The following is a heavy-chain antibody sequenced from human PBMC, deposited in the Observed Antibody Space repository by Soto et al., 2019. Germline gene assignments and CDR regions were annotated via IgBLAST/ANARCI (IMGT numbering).Heavy chain of an antibody. D-gene: IGHD4-17*01. J-gene: IGHJ5*02. Sequence: GGSLRLSCAASGFTFSSYSMNWVRQAPGKGLEWVSYISSSSSTIYYADSVKGRFTISRDNAKNSLYLQMNSLRDEDTAVYYCARVAEGATVTGWFDPWGQGTLVTVSS. CDR3: ARVAEGATVTGWFDP. V-gene: IGHV3-48*02. CDR2: ISSSSSTI. CDR1: GFTFSSYS.